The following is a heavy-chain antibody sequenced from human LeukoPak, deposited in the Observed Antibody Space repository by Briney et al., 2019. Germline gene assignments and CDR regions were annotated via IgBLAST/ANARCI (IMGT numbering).Heavy chain of an antibody. CDR3: AREGIGGGAFDI. J-gene: IGHJ3*02. CDR2: IKSKTNGGIT. Sequence: PGGSLRLSCAASGFSFSSAWMSWVRQAPGKGLEWVGRIKSKTNGGITDYAAPVKGRFTISRDDSKNTLYLQMDSLQTEDTAVYYCAREGIGGGAFDIWGQGTMVTVPA. CDR1: GFSFSSAW. V-gene: IGHV3-15*01. D-gene: IGHD2/OR15-2a*01.